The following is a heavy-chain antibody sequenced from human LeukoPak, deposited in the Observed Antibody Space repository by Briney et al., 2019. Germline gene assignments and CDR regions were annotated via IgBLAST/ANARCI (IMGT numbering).Heavy chain of an antibody. Sequence: PGGSLRLSCAASGFTFSSYAMSWVRQAPGKGLEWIGYIYHSGNTNYSPSLESRVTMSVDESKNQFSLRVHFVSAADTAVYYCASTRRAAVAGRFDSWGQGTLVTVSS. V-gene: IGHV4-4*09. CDR1: GFTFSSYA. CDR2: IYHSGNT. J-gene: IGHJ4*02. CDR3: ASTRRAAVAGRFDS. D-gene: IGHD6-19*01.